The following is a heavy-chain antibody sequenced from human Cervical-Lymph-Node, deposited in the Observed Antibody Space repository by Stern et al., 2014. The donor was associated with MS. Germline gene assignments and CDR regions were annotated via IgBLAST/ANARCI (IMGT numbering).Heavy chain of an antibody. CDR1: GFSFKDYW. J-gene: IGHJ5*01. CDR2: IRQDGAEI. D-gene: IGHD2-2*03. V-gene: IGHV3-7*01. CDR3: ARDGYGWFDS. Sequence: EVQLEESGGGLVQPGGSLRLSCAASGFSFKDYWMTWVRQAPGKGLEWVANIRQDGAEIYYVDSMKGRVTISRDNAKNSLYLHMSSLRTEDTAVYYCARDGYGWFDSWGQGTLVTVSS.